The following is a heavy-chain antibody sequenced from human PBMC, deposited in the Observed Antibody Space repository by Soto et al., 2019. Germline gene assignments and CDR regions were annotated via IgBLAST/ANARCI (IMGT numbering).Heavy chain of an antibody. J-gene: IGHJ3*02. Sequence: EVQLVESGGGLVQPGGSLRLSCAASEFTLSDHHMDWVRQAPGKGLDWVGRIRNKANSYTTEYAASVKGRFTISRDDSKNSLFLQMHSLKIEDTAVYYCARSYDSSAFDIWGQGTMVTVSS. CDR3: ARSYDSSAFDI. V-gene: IGHV3-72*01. D-gene: IGHD3-22*01. CDR1: EFTLSDHH. CDR2: IRNKANSYTT.